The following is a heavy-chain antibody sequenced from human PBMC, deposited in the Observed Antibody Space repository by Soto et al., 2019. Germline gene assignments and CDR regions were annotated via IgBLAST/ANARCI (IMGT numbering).Heavy chain of an antibody. CDR3: ARLGHPGH. Sequence: QVQLVQSGAEVTKPGSSVKVSCTASGGSLRNSVISWVRQAPAQRLEWMGGVIPILGKANYAQKFQGRVTMTGDEATSTAYMDLSSLSPDDTAVYYCARLGHPGHWGPGTLVIVSS. CDR2: VIPILGKA. V-gene: IGHV1-69*01. CDR1: GGSLRNSV. J-gene: IGHJ4*02.